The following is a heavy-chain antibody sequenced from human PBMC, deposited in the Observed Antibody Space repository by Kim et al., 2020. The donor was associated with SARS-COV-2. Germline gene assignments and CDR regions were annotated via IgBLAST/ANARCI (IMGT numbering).Heavy chain of an antibody. CDR3: ATGKDIVATFPHY. CDR2: FDPEDGES. Sequence: ASVKVSCKVSGYTLTELSMHWVRQAPGKGLEWMGGFDPEDGESIYAQKFQGRVTMTEDTSTDTAYMELSSLRSEDTAVYYCATGKDIVATFPHYWGQGTLVTVSS. J-gene: IGHJ4*02. D-gene: IGHD5-12*01. V-gene: IGHV1-24*01. CDR1: GYTLTELS.